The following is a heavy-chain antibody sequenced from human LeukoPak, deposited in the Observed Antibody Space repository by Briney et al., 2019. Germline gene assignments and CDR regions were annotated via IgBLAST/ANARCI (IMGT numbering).Heavy chain of an antibody. CDR2: LTGSGGST. CDR1: GLTFNNYG. CDR3: AKSNYDFWSGYTGAFDI. J-gene: IGHJ3*02. V-gene: IGHV3-23*01. D-gene: IGHD3-3*01. Sequence: PGGSLRLSCAASGLTFNNYGMHWVRQAPGKGLEWVSGLTGSGGSTYYADSVKGRFTISRDNSKNTLYLQMNSLRGEDTAVYYCAKSNYDFWSGYTGAFDIWGQGTMVTVSS.